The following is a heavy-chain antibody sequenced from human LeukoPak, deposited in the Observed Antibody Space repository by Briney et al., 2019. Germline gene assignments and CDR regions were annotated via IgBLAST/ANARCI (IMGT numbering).Heavy chain of an antibody. CDR3: ASAPVTTSSIARANVFDY. CDR2: IYYSGST. J-gene: IGHJ4*02. Sequence: ASETPFLSCTFSGVSRSNHDWSWSRQPPGKGLEWIGYIYYSGSTNYNPSLKSRVTISVDTSKKQFSLKLSSVTAADTAVYYCASAPVTTSSIARANVFDYWAEATLVTVSS. CDR1: GVSRSNHD. D-gene: IGHD4-17*01. V-gene: IGHV4-59*11.